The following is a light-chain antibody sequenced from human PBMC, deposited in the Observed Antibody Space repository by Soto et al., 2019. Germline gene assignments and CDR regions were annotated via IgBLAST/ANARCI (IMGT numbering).Light chain of an antibody. J-gene: IGKJ1*01. CDR2: AS. Sequence: PSQSIDSYLSWYQQKPGKAPKLLIYASSLHSGVPSRFSGSGSGTDFTLTISSLQPEDFATYYCLQDYNYPRTFGQGTKVDIK. CDR1: QSIDSY. CDR3: LQDYNYPRT. V-gene: IGKV1-6*01.